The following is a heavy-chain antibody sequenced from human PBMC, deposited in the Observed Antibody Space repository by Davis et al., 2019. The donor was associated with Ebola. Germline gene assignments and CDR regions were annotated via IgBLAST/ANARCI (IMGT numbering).Heavy chain of an antibody. CDR3: ARSSYSWYFSGMDV. CDR2: ININTGNP. D-gene: IGHD6-13*01. J-gene: IGHJ6*04. Sequence: ASVTVSCKASGYSFTTYGMNWVRQAPGQGLEWMGWININTGNPTYAQGFTGRFVFSLDTSVSTAYLQISSQKAEDTAVYYCARSSYSWYFSGMDVWGKGTTVTVSS. V-gene: IGHV7-4-1*02. CDR1: GYSFTTYG.